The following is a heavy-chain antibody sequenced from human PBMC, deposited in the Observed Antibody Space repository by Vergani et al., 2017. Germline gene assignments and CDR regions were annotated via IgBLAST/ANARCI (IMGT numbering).Heavy chain of an antibody. D-gene: IGHD2-2*01. J-gene: IGHJ5*02. Sequence: QVQLQESGPGLVKPSETLSLTCTVSGGSISSYYWSWIRQPPGKGLEWIGYIYYSGSTNYNPSLKSRVTISVDTSKNQFSLKLSSVTAADRAVYYCAREIVVVPAAIDWFDPWGQGTLVTVSS. CDR1: GGSISSYY. V-gene: IGHV4-59*01. CDR2: IYYSGST. CDR3: AREIVVVPAAIDWFDP.